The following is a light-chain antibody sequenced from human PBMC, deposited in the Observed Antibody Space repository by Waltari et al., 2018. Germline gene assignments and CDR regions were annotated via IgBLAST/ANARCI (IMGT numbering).Light chain of an antibody. CDR2: GAS. CDR1: ESISSN. Sequence: EIVMTQSPATLSVSPGERATLSCRASESISSNLAWYQQTPGQAPRPLIYGASTRATGIPARFSGSGSGTEFTFTISSLQSEDFAVYYCQQYNNWHPWTFGQGTKVEIK. V-gene: IGKV3-15*01. J-gene: IGKJ1*01. CDR3: QQYNNWHPWT.